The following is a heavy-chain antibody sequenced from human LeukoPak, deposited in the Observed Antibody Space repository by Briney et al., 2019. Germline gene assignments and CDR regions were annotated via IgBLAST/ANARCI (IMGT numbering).Heavy chain of an antibody. CDR1: GYTFTSYG. CDR3: ARDRSHDYGVRSTFDY. CDR2: ISAYNGNT. Sequence: ASVKVSCKASGYTFTSYGISWVRQAPGQGLEWMGWISAYNGNTNYAQKLQGRVTMTTDTSTSTAYMELRSLRSDDAAVYYCARDRSHDYGVRSTFDYWGQGTLVTVSS. D-gene: IGHD4-17*01. J-gene: IGHJ4*02. V-gene: IGHV1-18*01.